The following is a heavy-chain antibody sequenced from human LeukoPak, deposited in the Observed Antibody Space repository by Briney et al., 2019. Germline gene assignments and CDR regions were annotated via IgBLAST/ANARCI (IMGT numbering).Heavy chain of an antibody. CDR2: IKSDGST. V-gene: IGHV3-74*01. CDR1: GFTFSFYM. Sequence: SGGSLRLSCTASGFTFSFYMMNWVRQAPGKGLVWVSRIKSDGSTNYADSVKGRFTISRDNAKNTLSLQMNSLRPEDTGVCYCARAPSEIGGYYPEYFRHWGQGTLVTVSS. J-gene: IGHJ1*01. D-gene: IGHD3-3*01. CDR3: ARAPSEIGGYYPEYFRH.